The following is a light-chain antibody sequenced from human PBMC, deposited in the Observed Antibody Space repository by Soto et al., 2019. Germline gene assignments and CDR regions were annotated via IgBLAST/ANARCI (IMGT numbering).Light chain of an antibody. Sequence: EIVMTQSPATLSVSPGERATLSCRASQSVSNNLAWYQKKPGQAPRLLIYGASTSATGIPARFSGSGSGTEFTLTISSLQFEDFAVYYCQQYNNWWTFGQGTKVEIK. V-gene: IGKV3-15*01. CDR1: QSVSNN. J-gene: IGKJ1*01. CDR2: GAS. CDR3: QQYNNWWT.